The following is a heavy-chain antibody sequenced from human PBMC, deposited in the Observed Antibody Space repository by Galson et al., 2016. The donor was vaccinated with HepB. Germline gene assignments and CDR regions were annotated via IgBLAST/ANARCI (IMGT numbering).Heavy chain of an antibody. CDR1: GGTFPSYS. V-gene: IGHV1-69*13. CDR3: ARGAPFTTVVASYYFDY. CDR2: IIPIFGTS. Sequence: SVKVSCKASGGTFPSYSIGWVRQAPGQGLEWMGGIIPIFGTSNYAQNFQGRLTIAADDSTGTAYMELSSLRSEDTAVYYCARGAPFTTVVASYYFDYWGRGTLVTGSS. J-gene: IGHJ4*02. D-gene: IGHD4-23*01.